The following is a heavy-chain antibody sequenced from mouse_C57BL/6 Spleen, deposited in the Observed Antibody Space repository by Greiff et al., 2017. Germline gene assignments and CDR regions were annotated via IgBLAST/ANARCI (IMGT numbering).Heavy chain of an antibody. Sequence: VQLQQSGPVLVKPGPSVKISCKASGFTFTDYYMHWVQQSPGKSLEWIGLVYPSNGGTSYTHKFKGKAPLTVDTSSSTAYMELTSLTSEDSAVYYCARPDCGSSYAMDYWGQGTSVTVSS. D-gene: IGHD1-1*01. CDR1: GFTFTDYY. CDR2: VYPSNGGT. V-gene: IGHV1-36*01. J-gene: IGHJ4*01. CDR3: ARPDCGSSYAMDY.